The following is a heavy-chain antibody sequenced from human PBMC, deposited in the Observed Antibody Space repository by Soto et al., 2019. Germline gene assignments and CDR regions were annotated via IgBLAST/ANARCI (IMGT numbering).Heavy chain of an antibody. CDR2: IYWDDNK. J-gene: IGHJ4*02. D-gene: IGHD3-9*01. CDR3: AHKGPEDWPLDY. Sequence: QITLKESGPTLVKPTQTLTLTCTFSGFSLSTSGVGVGWIRQPPGKALEWLAVIYWDDNKHYSPSLRSRLTITKDTSKNQVALTMTNMDPMDTGTYYCAHKGPEDWPLDYWGQGTLVTVSS. CDR1: GFSLSTSGVG. V-gene: IGHV2-5*02.